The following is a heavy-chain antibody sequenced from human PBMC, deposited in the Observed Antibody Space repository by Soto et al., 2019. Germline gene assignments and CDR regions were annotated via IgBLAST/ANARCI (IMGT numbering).Heavy chain of an antibody. J-gene: IGHJ2*01. CDR2: IYYSGST. D-gene: IGHD3-10*01. CDR3: VSHVYGPGVVMYFDL. Sequence: QLQLRESGPGLVKPSETLSLTCTVSGGSISSSTYYWGWIRQPPGKGLEWIGSIYYSGSTYYNPSLTRRSTISVDASMNQSPLLLNSVTAAGTAVYVCVSHVYGPGVVMYFDLWGRGTLVPVSS. CDR1: GGSISSSTYY. V-gene: IGHV4-39*01.